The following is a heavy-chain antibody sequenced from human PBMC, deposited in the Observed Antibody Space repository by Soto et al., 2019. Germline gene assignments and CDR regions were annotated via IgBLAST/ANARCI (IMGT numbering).Heavy chain of an antibody. CDR3: ARDSRVAAAVFDY. CDR2: IWYDGSNK. D-gene: IGHD6-13*01. Sequence: PGGSLRLSCAASGFTFSSYGMHWVRQAPGKGLEWVAVIWYDGSNKYYADSVKGRFTISRDNSKNTLYLQMNSLRAEDTAVYYCARDSRVAAAVFDYWGQGTLVTVSS. J-gene: IGHJ4*02. V-gene: IGHV3-33*01. CDR1: GFTFSSYG.